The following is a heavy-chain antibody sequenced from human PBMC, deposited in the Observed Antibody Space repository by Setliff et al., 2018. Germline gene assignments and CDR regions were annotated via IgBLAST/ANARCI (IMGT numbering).Heavy chain of an antibody. CDR2: INQDGSGK. V-gene: IGHV3-7*01. Sequence: GGSLRLSCATSGFTFSSYWMSWVRQAPGKGLEWVGNINQDGSGKYYVDSVKGRFTISRDNAKNSLYVQMNSLRAEDTAVYYCARDKLRFLENWFDPWGQGTLVTVSS. D-gene: IGHD3-3*01. CDR1: GFTFSSYW. CDR3: ARDKLRFLENWFDP. J-gene: IGHJ5*02.